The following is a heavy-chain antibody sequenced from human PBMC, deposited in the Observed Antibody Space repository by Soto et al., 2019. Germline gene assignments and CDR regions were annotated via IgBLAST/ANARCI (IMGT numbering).Heavy chain of an antibody. Sequence: GESLKISCKGSGSSFTSYWISWVRQMPGKGQEWMGRIDPSDSYTNYSPSFQGHVTISADKSISTAYLQWSSLKASDTAMYYCASLLEYSSSDYYYYGMDVWGQGTTVTVSS. D-gene: IGHD6-6*01. CDR2: IDPSDSYT. V-gene: IGHV5-10-1*01. J-gene: IGHJ6*02. CDR3: ASLLEYSSSDYYYYGMDV. CDR1: GSSFTSYW.